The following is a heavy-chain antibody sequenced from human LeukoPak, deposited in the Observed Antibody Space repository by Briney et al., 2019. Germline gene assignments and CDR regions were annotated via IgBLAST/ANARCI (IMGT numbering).Heavy chain of an antibody. Sequence: GASVKVSCKASGYTFTSYTIHWVRQAPGQRLEWMGWINAGNGNTKYSQEFQDRVTITRDTSASTAYMELSSLRSEDMAVYYSARARYETRIWPKSRYDYYHYMDVWGKGTTVTVSS. CDR3: ARARYETRIWPKSRYDYYHYMDV. CDR2: INAGNGNT. V-gene: IGHV1-3*03. J-gene: IGHJ6*03. CDR1: GYTFTSYT. D-gene: IGHD3-3*01.